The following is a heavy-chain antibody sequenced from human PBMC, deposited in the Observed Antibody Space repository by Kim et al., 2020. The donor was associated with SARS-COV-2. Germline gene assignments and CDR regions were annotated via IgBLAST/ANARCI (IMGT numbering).Heavy chain of an antibody. Sequence: GGSLRLSCAASGFTFNSASMNWVRQAPGKGLEWLSYINSRSITISDADVVKGRFTISRDKAKNSLNLQMKSLRVEDTDVYYYARVSLIMGGLSEFDY. CDR3: ARVSLIMGGLSEFDY. CDR1: GFTFNSAS. J-gene: IGHJ4*01. V-gene: IGHV3-48*01. CDR2: INSRSITI. D-gene: IGHD3-16*02.